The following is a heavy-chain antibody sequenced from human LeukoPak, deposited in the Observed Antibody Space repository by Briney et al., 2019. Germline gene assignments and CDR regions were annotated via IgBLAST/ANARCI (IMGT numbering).Heavy chain of an antibody. V-gene: IGHV4-39*01. CDR3: ARHLEETAAATPFDY. Sequence: SETLSLTCSISGGSISSSNYYWGWVRQPPGKGLEWFGSIFYTGTTYYNPSLKSRVAISVDTSKNQFSLKLSSVTAADTAVYYCARHLEETAAATPFDYWGQGTLVTVSS. CDR1: GGSISSSNYY. CDR2: IFYTGTT. J-gene: IGHJ4*02. D-gene: IGHD6-13*01.